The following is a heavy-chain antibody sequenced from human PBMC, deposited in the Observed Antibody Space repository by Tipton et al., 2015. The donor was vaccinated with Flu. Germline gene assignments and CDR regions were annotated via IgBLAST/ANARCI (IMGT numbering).Heavy chain of an antibody. V-gene: IGHV4-31*03. CDR1: GGSISSGGYY. D-gene: IGHD2-15*01. Sequence: TLSLTCTVSGGSISSGGYYWSWIRQHPGKGLEWIGYIYHSGSTYYNPSLKSRVIISVDASKNQFSLKLTSVTAADTAVYYCVRNGGYCSVGSCYSFDYWGQGNPVTVSS. CDR2: IYHSGST. CDR3: VRNGGYCSVGSCYSFDY. J-gene: IGHJ4*02.